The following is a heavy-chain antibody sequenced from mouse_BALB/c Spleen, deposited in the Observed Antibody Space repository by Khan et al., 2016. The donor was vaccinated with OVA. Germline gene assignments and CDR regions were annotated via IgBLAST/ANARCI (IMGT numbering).Heavy chain of an antibody. CDR2: INTHSGVP. CDR3: ARGGAAYYRNDGGAMDY. V-gene: IGHV9-4*02. D-gene: IGHD2-14*01. CDR1: GYTFTNAG. Sequence: QIQLVQSGPELKKPGETVRISCKASGYTFTNAGMQWVQKMPGKGLKWIGWINTHSGVPKYAEDFKGRFAFSLETSARTVYLQITNLRNEDTATYFCARGGAAYYRNDGGAMDYGGQGTSVTVSA. J-gene: IGHJ4*01.